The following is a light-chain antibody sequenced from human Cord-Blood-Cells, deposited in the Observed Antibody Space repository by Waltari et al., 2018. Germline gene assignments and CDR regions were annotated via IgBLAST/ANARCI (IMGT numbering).Light chain of an antibody. CDR1: QSISSY. CDR2: AAS. CDR3: QQSYSTPLT. Sequence: DIQMTQSTSSLSASVGARVTITSRASQSISSYLNWYQQKPGKAPKLLIYAASSLQSGVPSRFSGSGSGTDFTLTISSLQPEDFATYYCQQSYSTPLTFGGGTKVEIK. J-gene: IGKJ4*01. V-gene: IGKV1-39*01.